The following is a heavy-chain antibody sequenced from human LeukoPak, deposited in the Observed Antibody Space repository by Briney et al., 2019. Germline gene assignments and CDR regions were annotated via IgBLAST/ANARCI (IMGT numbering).Heavy chain of an antibody. CDR1: GFAFSTYA. CDR3: AREVTRVVDY. CDR2: ISTSGRAT. D-gene: IGHD4-23*01. Sequence: GGSLRLSCAASGFAFSTYAMTWVRQAPEKGLQWVSTISTSGRATYYADSVEGRFTISRDNSKNTLYLQMNSLRADDTAVYYCAREVTRVVDYRGQGTLVTVSS. V-gene: IGHV3-23*01. J-gene: IGHJ4*02.